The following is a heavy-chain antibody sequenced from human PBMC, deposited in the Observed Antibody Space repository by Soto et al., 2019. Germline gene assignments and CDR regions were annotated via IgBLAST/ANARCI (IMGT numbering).Heavy chain of an antibody. CDR3: ARHDGFSSGWIFDY. CDR1: GGSFSGYY. Sequence: SETLSLTCAVYGGSFSGYYWIWIRQPPGKTLEWIGTIYYHGNTYSNPSLKSRVTISVDTSNNQLSLKLRSVTAADTAVYYCARHDGFSSGWIFDYWGHGTLVTVSS. D-gene: IGHD6-19*01. V-gene: IGHV4-34*01. J-gene: IGHJ4*01. CDR2: IYYHGNT.